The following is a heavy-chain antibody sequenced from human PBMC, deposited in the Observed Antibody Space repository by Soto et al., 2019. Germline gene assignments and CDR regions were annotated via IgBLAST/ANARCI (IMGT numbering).Heavy chain of an antibody. CDR1: GGSLLGYY. J-gene: IGHJ6*02. V-gene: IGHV4-4*07. Sequence: KPSETLSLTCTVSGGSLLGYYWSWIRQPAGKGLEWIGRIYNSGRTNNNPSLKSRVTMSVDMSKNQFSLKLSSVTAADTAIYSCARDRLETETYGMDVWGRGTTVTVSS. D-gene: IGHD1-1*01. CDR3: ARDRLETETYGMDV. CDR2: IYNSGRT.